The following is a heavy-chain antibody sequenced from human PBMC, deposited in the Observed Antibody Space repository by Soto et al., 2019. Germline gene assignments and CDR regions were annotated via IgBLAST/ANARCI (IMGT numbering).Heavy chain of an antibody. CDR2: VGTGGTA. J-gene: IGHJ1*01. D-gene: IGHD6-13*01. CDR3: VPDIPAAWTRYFQH. V-gene: IGHV3-23*01. Sequence: EVQLLESGGGLVQPGGSLRLSCAASGFTFSSYAMSWVRQAPGKGLEWVSAVGTGGTAYYADSVKGRFTISRDNSKNTLYLQMNSLRAEDTAVYSCVPDIPAAWTRYFQHWGQGTLVTVSS. CDR1: GFTFSSYA.